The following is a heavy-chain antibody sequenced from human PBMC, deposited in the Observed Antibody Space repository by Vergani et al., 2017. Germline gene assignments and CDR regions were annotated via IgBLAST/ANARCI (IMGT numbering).Heavy chain of an antibody. Sequence: QVQLQQWGAGLLKPSETLSLTCAVYGGSFSGYYWSWIRQPPGKGLEWIGEINHSGSTNYNPSLKSRVTISVDTSKNQFSLKLSSVTAADTAVYYCASRGNYYDSSGYYYGPDAFDIWGQGTMVTVSS. D-gene: IGHD3-22*01. V-gene: IGHV4-34*01. CDR1: GGSFSGYY. CDR3: ASRGNYYDSSGYYYGPDAFDI. J-gene: IGHJ3*02. CDR2: INHSGST.